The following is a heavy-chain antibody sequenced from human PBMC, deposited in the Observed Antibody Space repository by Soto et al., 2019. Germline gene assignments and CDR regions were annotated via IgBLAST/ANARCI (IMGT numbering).Heavy chain of an antibody. D-gene: IGHD3-10*01. CDR1: GFNFGDYA. CDR3: TRANYYYGSGSYYLLYGRDYYYYGMDV. Sequence: GGSLRLSCTASGFNFGDYAMSWFRQAPGKGLEWVGFIRSKAYGGTTEYAASVKGRFTISRDDSKSIAYLQMNSLKTEDTAVYYCTRANYYYGSGSYYLLYGRDYYYYGMDVWGQGTTVTVSS. J-gene: IGHJ6*02. CDR2: IRSKAYGGTT. V-gene: IGHV3-49*03.